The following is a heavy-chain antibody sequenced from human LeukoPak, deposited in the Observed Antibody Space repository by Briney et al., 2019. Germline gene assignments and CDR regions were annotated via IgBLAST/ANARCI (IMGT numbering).Heavy chain of an antibody. Sequence: SETLSLTCAVYGGSFSGYYWSWIRQPPGKGLEWIGEINHSGSTNYNPSLKSRVTISVDTSKNQFSLKLSSVTAAVTAVYYCARYSGSYPHDAFEIWGQGTMVTVSS. D-gene: IGHD1-26*01. V-gene: IGHV4-34*01. CDR2: INHSGST. CDR3: ARYSGSYPHDAFEI. CDR1: GGSFSGYY. J-gene: IGHJ3*02.